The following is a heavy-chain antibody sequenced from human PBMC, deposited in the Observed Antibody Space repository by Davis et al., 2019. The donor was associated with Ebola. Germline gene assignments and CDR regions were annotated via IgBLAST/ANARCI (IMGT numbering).Heavy chain of an antibody. CDR2: IKQDGSEK. J-gene: IGHJ2*01. V-gene: IGHV3-7*01. CDR3: ARGSRYWYFDL. Sequence: GESLKISCAASGFSLSDYWMSWVRRAPGKGLAWVASIKQDGSEKDYVNSVKGRFSISRDNSKNSLYLQMSSLKAEDTAVYYCARGSRYWYFDLWGRGTLVTVSS. CDR1: GFSLSDYW.